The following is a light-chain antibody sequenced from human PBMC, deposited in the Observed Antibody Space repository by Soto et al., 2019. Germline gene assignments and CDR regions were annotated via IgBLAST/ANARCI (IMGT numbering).Light chain of an antibody. CDR2: DAS. V-gene: IGKV1-33*01. CDR1: QDISYY. Sequence: DVQMTQSPSSLSASVGDRVTITCQASQDISYYLNWYQHKPGEAPKLLINDASSLEAGVPSRFSGSGSGTDFTLTINSLWPEDAATYYCQQYDPLPTFTFGQGTKVEIK. J-gene: IGKJ2*01. CDR3: QQYDPLPTFT.